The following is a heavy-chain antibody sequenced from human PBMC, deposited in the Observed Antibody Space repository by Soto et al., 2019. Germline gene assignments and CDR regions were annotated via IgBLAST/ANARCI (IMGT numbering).Heavy chain of an antibody. D-gene: IGHD3-10*01. Sequence: EVQLVESGGDLVQPGGSLRLSCAASGFTVSNNYMSWVRQAPGKGLEWVSVIFPGGGTYSADSVKGRFAISRHTSKNTLYLQMNSLTAEDTAVYYCARCDYGLDDHYYYYMDVWGKGTTVTVSS. CDR3: ARCDYGLDDHYYYYMDV. J-gene: IGHJ6*03. CDR1: GFTVSNNY. V-gene: IGHV3-53*04. CDR2: IFPGGGT.